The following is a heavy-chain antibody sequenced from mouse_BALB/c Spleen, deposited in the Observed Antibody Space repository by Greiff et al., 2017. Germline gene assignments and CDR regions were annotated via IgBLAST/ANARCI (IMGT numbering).Heavy chain of an antibody. CDR1: GYAFSSYW. CDR2: IYPGDGDT. V-gene: IGHV1-80*01. Sequence: QVQLQQSGAELVRPGSSVKISCKASGYAFSSYWMNWVKQRPGQGLEWIGQIYPGDGDTNYNGKFKGKATLTADKSSSTAYMQLSSLTSEDSAVYFCARSDGNYWYYYAMDYWGQGTSVTVSS. J-gene: IGHJ4*01. D-gene: IGHD2-1*01. CDR3: ARSDGNYWYYYAMDY.